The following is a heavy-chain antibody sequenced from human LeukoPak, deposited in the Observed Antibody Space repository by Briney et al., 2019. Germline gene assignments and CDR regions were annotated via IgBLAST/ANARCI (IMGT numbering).Heavy chain of an antibody. CDR3: ARGPGGYCSSTSCYTVY. J-gene: IGHJ4*02. D-gene: IGHD2-2*02. CDR1: GFTFSSYE. Sequence: GGSLRFSCAASGFTFSSYEMNWVRQAPGKGLEWVSYISSSGSTIYYADSVKGRFTISRDNAKNSLYLQMNSLRAEDTAVYYCARGPGGYCSSTSCYTVYWGQGTLVTVSS. CDR2: ISSSGSTI. V-gene: IGHV3-48*03.